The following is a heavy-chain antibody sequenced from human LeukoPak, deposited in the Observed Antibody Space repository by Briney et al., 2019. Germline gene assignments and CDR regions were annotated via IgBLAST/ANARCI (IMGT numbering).Heavy chain of an antibody. CDR3: ARRHTTGTYRFEP. Sequence: SETLSLACTVSGGSIINTNYYWDWIRQPPGKGLEWIGTIYYSGSTDYNPSLESRVTISVDTSKNQFSLRLSSVTAADTAVYYCARRHTTGTYRFEPWGQGTLVTVSS. V-gene: IGHV4-39*01. J-gene: IGHJ5*02. D-gene: IGHD1-1*01. CDR2: IYYSGST. CDR1: GGSIINTNYY.